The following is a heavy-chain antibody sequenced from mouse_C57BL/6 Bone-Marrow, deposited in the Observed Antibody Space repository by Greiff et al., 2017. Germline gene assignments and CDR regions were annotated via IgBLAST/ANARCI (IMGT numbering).Heavy chain of an antibody. CDR1: GFTFSSYA. V-gene: IGHV5-4*03. Sequence: EVKLVESGGGLVKPGGSLKLSCAASGFTFSSYAMSWVRQTPEKRLEWVATISDGGSYTYYPDNVKGRFTISRENAKNNLYLQMSHLKSADTAMYYCARAHYYGSSRFAYWCQGTLVTVSA. D-gene: IGHD1-1*01. CDR2: ISDGGSYT. CDR3: ARAHYYGSSRFAY. J-gene: IGHJ3*01.